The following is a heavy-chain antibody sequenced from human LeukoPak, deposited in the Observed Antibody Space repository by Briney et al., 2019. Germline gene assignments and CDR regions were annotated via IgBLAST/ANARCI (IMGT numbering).Heavy chain of an antibody. CDR3: ARDNTVYDFWSGYSSYYFDY. D-gene: IGHD3-3*01. V-gene: IGHV3-7*01. CDR1: GFTFSSYW. CDR2: IKQDGSEK. Sequence: GGSLRLSCAASGFTFSSYWMSWVRQAPGKGLEGVANIKQDGSEKYYVDSVKGRFTISRDNAKNSLYLQMNSLSAEDTAVDYCARDNTVYDFWSGYSSYYFDYWGQGTLVTVSS. J-gene: IGHJ4*02.